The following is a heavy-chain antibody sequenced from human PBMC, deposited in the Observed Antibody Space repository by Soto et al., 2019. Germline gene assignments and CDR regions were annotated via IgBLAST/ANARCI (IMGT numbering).Heavy chain of an antibody. V-gene: IGHV3-23*01. CDR1: GFTFSGYA. Sequence: EVQLLESGGGLVQPGESLRLSCAASGFTFSGYAMNWVRRAPGKGLEWVATISASGASAYYADSVKGHFTISRDNSKNKLYLQITSLRDDVAAIYYCAKDDLRLVGPHNYFVHWGPGILVTVSS. J-gene: IGHJ4*02. CDR2: ISASGASA. D-gene: IGHD1-26*01. CDR3: AKDDLRLVGPHNYFVH.